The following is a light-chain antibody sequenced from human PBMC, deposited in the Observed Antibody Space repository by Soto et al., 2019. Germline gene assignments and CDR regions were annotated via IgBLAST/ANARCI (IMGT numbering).Light chain of an antibody. Sequence: ALTQPPSASGSPGQSVTISCTGTSSDVGGYDYVSWYQQHPGKAPKLMIYEVTIRPSGVSDRFSGSKSGNTASLTVSGVQAEYEADYYCSSYTGGNPSYVFGTGTKLTVL. CDR3: SSYTGGNPSYV. J-gene: IGLJ1*01. CDR2: EVT. V-gene: IGLV2-8*01. CDR1: SSDVGGYDY.